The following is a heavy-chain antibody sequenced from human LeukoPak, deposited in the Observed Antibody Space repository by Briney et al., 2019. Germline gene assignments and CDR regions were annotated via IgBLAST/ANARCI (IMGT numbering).Heavy chain of an antibody. J-gene: IGHJ3*01. V-gene: IGHV3-53*01. CDR1: GLTVSRNY. CDR2: IYSGGST. CDR3: ARNMGDWGRAFDF. Sequence: GGSLRPSCAASGLTVSRNYMSWVRQAPGQGLEWVSIIYSGGSTIYGDSVKGRFTISRDNSKNTLFLHMNSLRAEDTAVYYCARNMGDWGRAFDFWGQGTMVTVSS. D-gene: IGHD7-27*01.